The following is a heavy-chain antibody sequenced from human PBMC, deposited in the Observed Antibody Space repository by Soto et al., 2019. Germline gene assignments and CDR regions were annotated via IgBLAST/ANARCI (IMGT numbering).Heavy chain of an antibody. V-gene: IGHV1-2*02. J-gene: IGHJ5*02. CDR2: INPNSGGT. CDR3: ARRAAADTPTDNWFDP. D-gene: IGHD6-13*01. Sequence: ASVKVSCKASGYTFTGYYMHWVRQAPGQGLEWMGWINPNSGGTNYAQKFQGRVTMTRDTSISTAYMELSRLRSDDTAVYYCARRAAADTPTDNWFDPWGQGTLVTVSS. CDR1: GYTFTGYY.